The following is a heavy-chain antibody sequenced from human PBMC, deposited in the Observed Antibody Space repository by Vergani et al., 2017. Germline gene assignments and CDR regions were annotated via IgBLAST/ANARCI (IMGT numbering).Heavy chain of an antibody. V-gene: IGHV1-8*01. CDR1: GYTFTSYD. Sequence: QVQLVQSGAEVKKPGASVKVSCKASGYTFTSYDINWVRQATGQGLEWMGWMNPNSGNTGYAQKFQGRVTMTRNTSRSTAYMELSSLRSEDTAVYYCAVVGYSSSWGNYYYYYMDVWGKGTTVTVSS. J-gene: IGHJ6*03. CDR2: MNPNSGNT. CDR3: AVVGYSSSWGNYYYYYMDV. D-gene: IGHD6-13*01.